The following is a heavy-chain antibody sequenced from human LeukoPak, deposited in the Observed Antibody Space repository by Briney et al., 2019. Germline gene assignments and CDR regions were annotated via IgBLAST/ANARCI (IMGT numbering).Heavy chain of an antibody. CDR3: AREIAVAGDY. V-gene: IGHV3-30*02. CDR2: IRYDGSNK. CDR1: GFTFSSYG. D-gene: IGHD6-19*01. Sequence: GGSLRLSCAASGFTFSSYGMHWVRQAPGKGLEWVAFIRYDGSNKYYADSVKGRFTISRDNSKNTLYLQMNRLRAEDTAVYYCAREIAVAGDYWGQGTLVTVSS. J-gene: IGHJ4*02.